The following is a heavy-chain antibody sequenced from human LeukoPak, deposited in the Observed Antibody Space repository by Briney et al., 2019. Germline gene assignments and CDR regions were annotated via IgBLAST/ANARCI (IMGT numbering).Heavy chain of an antibody. J-gene: IGHJ4*02. D-gene: IGHD3-10*01. CDR2: INEDGTEK. Sequence: GGSLRLSCAASGFTFSGYWMTWVRQAPGKGLEWVARINEDGTEKYYMDSVKGRFTISGGNADNSLYLQLNSLRAEDTAVYYCARLWGFDYWGQGTLVTVSS. CDR1: GFTFSGYW. CDR3: ARLWGFDY. V-gene: IGHV3-7*01.